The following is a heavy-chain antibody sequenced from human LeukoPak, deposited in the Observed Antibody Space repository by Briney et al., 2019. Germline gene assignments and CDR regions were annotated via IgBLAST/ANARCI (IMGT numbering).Heavy chain of an antibody. CDR1: GYTFTNYH. D-gene: IGHD2-8*01. Sequence: ASVKVSCKASGYTFTNYHMHWVRQAPGQGLEWLGLVKPKSGDSDFVQKFRGRVTVTTDVSTTTIHMELSNLRSDDTAVYYCARDRGVPGPGNALDIWGQGTMVTVSS. CDR2: VKPKSGDS. V-gene: IGHV1-2*06. CDR3: ARDRGVPGPGNALDI. J-gene: IGHJ3*02.